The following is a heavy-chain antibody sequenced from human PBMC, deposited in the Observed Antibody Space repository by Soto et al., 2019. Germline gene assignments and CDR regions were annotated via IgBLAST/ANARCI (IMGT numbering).Heavy chain of an antibody. Sequence: QVQLVQSGAEVKKPGASVKVSCKASGYTFTGYYMHWVRHAPGQGLEWMGWINPNSGGTNYAQKFQGRVTMTRDTSISTAYMELSRLRSDDTAVYYCARDGHIAARGGRGLLSDYWGQGTLVTVSS. V-gene: IGHV1-2*02. J-gene: IGHJ4*02. D-gene: IGHD6-6*01. CDR1: GYTFTGYY. CDR2: INPNSGGT. CDR3: ARDGHIAARGGRGLLSDY.